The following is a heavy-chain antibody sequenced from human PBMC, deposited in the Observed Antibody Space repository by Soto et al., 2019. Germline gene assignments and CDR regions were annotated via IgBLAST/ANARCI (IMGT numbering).Heavy chain of an antibody. CDR3: ARGGIVVVPAAKRVDY. J-gene: IGHJ4*02. D-gene: IGHD2-2*01. V-gene: IGHV4-34*01. Sequence: QVQLQQWGAGLLKPSETLSLTCAVYGGSFSGYYWSWIRQPPGKGLEWIGEINHSGSTNYNPSLKSRVTISVDTSKNQFSPKLSSVTAADTAVYYCARGGIVVVPAAKRVDYWGQGTLVTVSS. CDR1: GGSFSGYY. CDR2: INHSGST.